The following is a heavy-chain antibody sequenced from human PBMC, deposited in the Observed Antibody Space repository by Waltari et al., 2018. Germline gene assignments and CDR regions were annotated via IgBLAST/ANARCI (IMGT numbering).Heavy chain of an antibody. CDR1: GGTFSSYA. CDR3: ARVSDAYDFWSGYLND. J-gene: IGHJ4*02. D-gene: IGHD3-3*01. CDR2: VIPIFGTA. V-gene: IGHV1-69*01. Sequence: QVQLVQSGAEVKKPGSSVKVSCKASGGTFSSYAISWVRQAPGQGLEWMGGVIPIFGTANYAQKCQGRVTITADESTSTAYMALSSLRSEDTAVYYCARVSDAYDFWSGYLNDWGQGTLVTVSS.